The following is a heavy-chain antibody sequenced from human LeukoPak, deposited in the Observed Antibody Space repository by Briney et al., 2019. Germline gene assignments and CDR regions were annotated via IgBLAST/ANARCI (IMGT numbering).Heavy chain of an antibody. Sequence: ASVKVSCKASGGTFSSYAISWVRQAPGQGLEWMGWISADNGNTNYAQKVQGRVTMTTDTSTSTAYMELRSLRSDDTAVYYCARDDRAAAGHYYYYGMDVWGQGTTVTVSS. CDR2: ISADNGNT. CDR1: GGTFSSYA. J-gene: IGHJ6*02. D-gene: IGHD6-13*01. V-gene: IGHV1-18*01. CDR3: ARDDRAAAGHYYYYGMDV.